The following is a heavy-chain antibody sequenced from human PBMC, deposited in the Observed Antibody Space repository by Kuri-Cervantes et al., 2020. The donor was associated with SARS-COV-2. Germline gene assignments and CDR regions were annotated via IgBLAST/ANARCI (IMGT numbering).Heavy chain of an antibody. D-gene: IGHD3-3*01. CDR2: ISSSSSYI. Sequence: GGSLRLSCAASGFTFSNAWMSWVRQAPGKGLEWVSSISSSSSYIYYADSVKGRFTISRDNAKNSLYLQMNSLRAEDTAVYYCARDSDFWSGYYTGIVAFDIWGQGTMVTVSS. CDR3: ARDSDFWSGYYTGIVAFDI. CDR1: GFTFSNAW. J-gene: IGHJ3*02. V-gene: IGHV3-21*01.